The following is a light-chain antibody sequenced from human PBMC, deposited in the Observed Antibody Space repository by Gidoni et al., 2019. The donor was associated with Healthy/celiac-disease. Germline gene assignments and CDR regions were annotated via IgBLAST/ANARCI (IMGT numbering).Light chain of an antibody. J-gene: IGKJ3*01. Sequence: IVMTQSPDSLAVSLGARATINCKSSQSVLYSPNNKNYLAWYQQKPGQPPKLLIYWASTRESGVPDRFSGSGSGKDFTLTISSLQAEDVAVYYCQQYYSTPLTFGPGTKVDIK. CDR1: QSVLYSPNNKNY. V-gene: IGKV4-1*01. CDR2: WAS. CDR3: QQYYSTPLT.